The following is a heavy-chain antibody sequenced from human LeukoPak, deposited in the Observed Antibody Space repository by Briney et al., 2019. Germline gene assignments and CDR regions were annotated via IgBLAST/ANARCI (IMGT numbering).Heavy chain of an antibody. CDR2: IYYSGST. CDR1: GGSIGSGDHY. Sequence: SETLSLTCTVSGGSIGSGDHYWSWIRQPPGKGLEWIGYIYYSGSTYYNPSLKSRVTISVDTSKNQFSLKLSSVTAADTAVYYCARDPSSGGNAFDIWGQGTMVTVSS. D-gene: IGHD6-19*01. J-gene: IGHJ3*02. V-gene: IGHV4-30-4*01. CDR3: ARDPSSGGNAFDI.